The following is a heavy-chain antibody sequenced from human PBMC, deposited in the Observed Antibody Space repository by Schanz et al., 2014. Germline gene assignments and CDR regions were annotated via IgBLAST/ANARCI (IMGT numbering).Heavy chain of an antibody. CDR2: TRYDGNNK. CDR3: VRELGGDQTDY. J-gene: IGHJ4*02. Sequence: QVQLVESGGGVVQPGRSLRLSCAASGFTFSRYGMHWVRQAPGKGLEWVAATRYDGNNKYYVDSVKGRFTISRDNSKNTLYLQVNSLRAEDTAVYYCVRELGGDQTDYWGQGTLVTVSS. D-gene: IGHD4-17*01. V-gene: IGHV3-33*01. CDR1: GFTFSRYG.